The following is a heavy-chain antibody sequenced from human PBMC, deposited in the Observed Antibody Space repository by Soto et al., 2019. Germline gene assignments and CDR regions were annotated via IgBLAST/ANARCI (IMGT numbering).Heavy chain of an antibody. V-gene: IGHV6-1*01. Sequence: SQTLSLTCAISGDSVSSNSAAWNWIRQSPSRGLEWLGRTYYRSKWYNDYAVSVKSRITINPDTSKNQFSLQLNSVTPEDTAVYYRARDHLLPKLELRSGYYYHVEVWGKGTPVTVPS. CDR1: GDSVSSNSAA. CDR2: TYYRSKWYN. J-gene: IGHJ6*03. CDR3: ARDHLLPKLELRSGYYYHVEV. D-gene: IGHD1-7*01.